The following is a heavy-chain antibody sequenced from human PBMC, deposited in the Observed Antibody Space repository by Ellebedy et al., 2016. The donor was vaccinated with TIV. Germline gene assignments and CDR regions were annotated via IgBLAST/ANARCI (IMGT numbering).Heavy chain of an antibody. Sequence: GESLKISCVASGFTFSSYSMNWVRQAPGKGLEWVSYISSSSSTIYYADSVKGRFTISRDNAKNSLYLQMNSLRAEDTAVYYCARKLGIWGQGTTVTVSS. CDR1: GFTFSSYS. CDR2: ISSSSSTI. J-gene: IGHJ6*02. D-gene: IGHD6-13*01. V-gene: IGHV3-48*04. CDR3: ARKLGI.